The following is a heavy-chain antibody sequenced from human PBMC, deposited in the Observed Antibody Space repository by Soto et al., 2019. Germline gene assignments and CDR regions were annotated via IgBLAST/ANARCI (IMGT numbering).Heavy chain of an antibody. CDR1: GFTFDDYA. CDR2: INWNGDRT. D-gene: IGHD4-17*01. Sequence: EVQLVESGGGVVRPGGSLRLSCAASGFTFDDYAMSWGRQAPGKGLEWVSAINWNGDRTGYADSAKGRLTISRDNAKNALYLQMNSLRSGYTAFYHCARYDGDYEMGRLYLEIWGRGTLVTVSS. V-gene: IGHV3-20*01. CDR3: ARYDGDYEMGRLYLEI. J-gene: IGHJ2*01.